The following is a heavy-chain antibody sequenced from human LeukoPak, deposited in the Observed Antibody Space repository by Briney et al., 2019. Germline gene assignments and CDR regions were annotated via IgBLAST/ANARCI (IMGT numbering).Heavy chain of an antibody. Sequence: SVKVSCEASGGTFNGYTISWVRQAPGQGLEWMGRIIPILGMTNYAQKFQGRVTITADNSATTAYMDLSSLRSEDTAVYYCARGDCTGGSCPDYWGQGTLVTVSS. D-gene: IGHD2-15*01. J-gene: IGHJ4*02. CDR2: IIPILGMT. CDR1: GGTFNGYT. CDR3: ARGDCTGGSCPDY. V-gene: IGHV1-69*02.